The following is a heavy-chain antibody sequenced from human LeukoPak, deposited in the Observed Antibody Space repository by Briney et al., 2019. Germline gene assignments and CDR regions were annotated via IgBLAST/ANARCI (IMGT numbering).Heavy chain of an antibody. CDR3: ARDGGMGAQYYFDY. V-gene: IGHV4-4*07. Sequence: SETLSLTCSVSGGSISSYYWSWIRQPAGKGLERIGRLYTSGSTNYNPSLKSRVTMSVDTSKNQFSLKLSSVTAADTAVYYCARDGGMGAQYYFDYWGQGTLVTVSS. J-gene: IGHJ4*02. D-gene: IGHD1-26*01. CDR1: GGSISSYY. CDR2: LYTSGST.